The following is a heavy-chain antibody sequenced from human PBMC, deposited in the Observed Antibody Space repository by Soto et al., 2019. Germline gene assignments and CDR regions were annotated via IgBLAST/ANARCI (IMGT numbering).Heavy chain of an antibody. CDR3: ARDCLTSGVQDV. CDR2: IWYDGSNK. D-gene: IGHD2-8*01. CDR1: VVTFSSYG. Sequence: PGGSLRPSCAASVVTFSSYGLHWCRQAPVRGLEWVAVIWYDGSNKYYADSVKGRFTISRDNSKNKLYLQMNRLRAEDTAVYYCARDCLTSGVQDVWGQGTKVTVSS. J-gene: IGHJ6*01. V-gene: IGHV3-33*01.